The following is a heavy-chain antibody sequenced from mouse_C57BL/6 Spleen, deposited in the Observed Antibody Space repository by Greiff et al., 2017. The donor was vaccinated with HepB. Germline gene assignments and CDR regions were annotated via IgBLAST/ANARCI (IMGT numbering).Heavy chain of an antibody. Sequence: VKLQQSGPELVKPGASVKISCKASGYAFSSSWMNWVKQRPGKGLEWIGRIYPGDGDTNYNGKFKGKATLTADKSSSTAYMQISSLTSEDSAVYVGARSLYVSYFDYWGQGTTLTVSS. CDR1: GYAFSSSW. CDR2: IYPGDGDT. J-gene: IGHJ2*01. CDR3: ARSLYVSYFDY. V-gene: IGHV1-82*01. D-gene: IGHD1-1*01.